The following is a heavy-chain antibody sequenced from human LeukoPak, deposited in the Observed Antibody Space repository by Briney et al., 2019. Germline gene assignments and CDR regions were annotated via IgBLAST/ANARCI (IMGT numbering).Heavy chain of an antibody. J-gene: IGHJ5*02. CDR3: VRGRGWLDT. Sequence: GGSLRLSCLGSGFTFSVYWMIWVRQAPGKGLEWVANINQDGSEKEYVEPVKGRFSISRDNAKSSLFLQMNSLRAEDTAVYYCVRGRGWLDTWGQGALVTVSS. CDR2: INQDGSEK. CDR1: GFTFSVYW. D-gene: IGHD3-10*01. V-gene: IGHV3-7*03.